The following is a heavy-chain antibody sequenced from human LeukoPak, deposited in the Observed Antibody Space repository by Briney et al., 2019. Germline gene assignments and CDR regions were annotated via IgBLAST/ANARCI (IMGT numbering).Heavy chain of an antibody. V-gene: IGHV1-2*02. Sequence: ASVKVSCKASGYTFTDYYMHWVRQAPGQGLEWMGWINPNSGGTNYAQKFQGRVTMTRDTSISTAYMELSRLRSDDTAVYYCAREGPIMGATHLLDYWGQGTLATVSS. CDR2: INPNSGGT. D-gene: IGHD1-26*01. J-gene: IGHJ4*02. CDR3: AREGPIMGATHLLDY. CDR1: GYTFTDYY.